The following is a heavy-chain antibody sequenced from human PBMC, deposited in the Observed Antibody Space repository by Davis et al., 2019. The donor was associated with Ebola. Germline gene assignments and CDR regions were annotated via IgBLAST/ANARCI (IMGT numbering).Heavy chain of an antibody. CDR2: ISAYNGNT. J-gene: IGHJ5*02. Sequence: ASVKVSCKASGYTFTSYGINWVRQAPGQGLEWMGWISAYNGNTNYAQKLQGRVTMTTDTSTSTAYMELRSLRSDDTAVYYCARTPARPTGEWFDPWGQGTLVTVSS. V-gene: IGHV1-18*01. D-gene: IGHD6-6*01. CDR3: ARTPARPTGEWFDP. CDR1: GYTFTSYG.